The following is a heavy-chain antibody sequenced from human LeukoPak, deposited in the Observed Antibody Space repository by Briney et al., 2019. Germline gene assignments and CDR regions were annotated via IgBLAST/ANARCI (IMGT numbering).Heavy chain of an antibody. D-gene: IGHD3-10*01. CDR2: ISGSGAYT. J-gene: IGHJ1*01. V-gene: IGHV3-23*01. CDR3: AKYFASGSYYKLPH. CDR1: GFTLSSYA. Sequence: GGSLRLSCAASGFTLSSYAMSWVRQAPGKGLEWVSTISGSGAYTYYADSVEGRFTISRDNSKNTLYLQMNSLRAEDTAVYYCAKYFASGSYYKLPHWGQGTLVTVSS.